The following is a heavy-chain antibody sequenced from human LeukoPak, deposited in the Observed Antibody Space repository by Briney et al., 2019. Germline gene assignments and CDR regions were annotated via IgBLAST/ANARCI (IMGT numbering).Heavy chain of an antibody. D-gene: IGHD4-23*01. CDR3: ARTYVTVVTLTYLDY. CDR1: GGSISSYY. Sequence: PSETLSLTCTVSGGSISSYYWSWIRQPPGKGLEWIGYIYYSGSTNYNPSLKSRVTISVDTSKNQFSLKLSSVTAADTAVYYCARTYVTVVTLTYLDYWGQGTLVTVSS. J-gene: IGHJ4*02. CDR2: IYYSGST. V-gene: IGHV4-59*01.